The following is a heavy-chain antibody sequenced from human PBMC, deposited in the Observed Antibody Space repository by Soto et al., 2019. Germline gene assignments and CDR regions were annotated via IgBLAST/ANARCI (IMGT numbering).Heavy chain of an antibody. CDR3: GRFTIRVPYSWFCP. D-gene: IGHD1-26*01. J-gene: IGHJ5*02. Sequence: SETLSLTCAVSGDSISSNNWWSWVSQPPGKGLEWIGEIYHSGTTNYNPSLESRVTISVDKSKNQLSLKLSSLTAADTAVYYCGRFTIRVPYSWFCPWVRGTLVAVPS. V-gene: IGHV4-4*02. CDR1: GDSISSNNW. CDR2: IYHSGTT.